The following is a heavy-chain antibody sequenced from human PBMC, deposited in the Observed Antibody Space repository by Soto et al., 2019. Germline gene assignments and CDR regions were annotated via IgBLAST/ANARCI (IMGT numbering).Heavy chain of an antibody. CDR1: GYTFTSYG. CDR2: IIPIFGTA. CDR3: ATYSGSYYNY. Sequence: QVQLVQSGAEVKKPGASVKVSCKASGYTFTSYGITWVRQAPGQGLEWMGGIIPIFGTANYAQKFQGRVTITADESTSTAYMELSSLRSEDTAVYYCATYSGSYYNYWGQGTLVTVSS. J-gene: IGHJ4*02. V-gene: IGHV1-69*13. D-gene: IGHD1-26*01.